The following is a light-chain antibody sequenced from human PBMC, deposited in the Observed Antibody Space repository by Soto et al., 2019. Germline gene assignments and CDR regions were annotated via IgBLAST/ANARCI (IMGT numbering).Light chain of an antibody. CDR1: QSVSSN. Sequence: EIVMTQSPATLSVSPGERATLSCRASQSVSSNLAWYQQKPGQAPRLLIYGASTRATGIPARFSGSGSGTEFTLTLSNLHSQDFAVYYCQQYKNWPPTWTFGQGTKVEIK. V-gene: IGKV3-15*01. CDR2: GAS. CDR3: QQYKNWPPTWT. J-gene: IGKJ1*01.